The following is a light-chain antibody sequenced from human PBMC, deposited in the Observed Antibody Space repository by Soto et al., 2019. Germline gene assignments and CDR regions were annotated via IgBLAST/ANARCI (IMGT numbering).Light chain of an antibody. J-gene: IGKJ1*01. CDR3: QQSYSTPTT. CDR1: QSISSW. CDR2: DAS. Sequence: DIQMTRSPSTLSASVGDRVTITCRASQSISSWLAWYQPKLGRAPRLLIYDASSLESGVPSRFSGSGSGTDFTLTISSLQPEDFATYYCQQSYSTPTTFGQGTKVDIK. V-gene: IGKV1-39*01.